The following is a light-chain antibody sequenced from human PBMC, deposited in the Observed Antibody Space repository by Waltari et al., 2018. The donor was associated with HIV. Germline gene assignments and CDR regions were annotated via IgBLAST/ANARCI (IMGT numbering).Light chain of an antibody. CDR3: AVWDESLDGWL. Sequence: QSELTQSPSASGTPGQRITISCSGSSSNIERNYVYWYKQFPGATPKVLIYKDNARPSGVPDRISGSKSGTSASLLISGLRSDDKADYYCAVWDESLDGWLFGGGTKLTVL. J-gene: IGLJ3*02. V-gene: IGLV1-47*01. CDR1: SSNIERNY. CDR2: KDN.